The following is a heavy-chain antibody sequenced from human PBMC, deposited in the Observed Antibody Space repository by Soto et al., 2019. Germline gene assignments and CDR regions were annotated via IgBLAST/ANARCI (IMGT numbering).Heavy chain of an antibody. V-gene: IGHV1-69*06. D-gene: IGHD2-21*02. CDR2: IIPIFGTA. J-gene: IGHJ6*02. Sequence: QVQLVQSGAEVKKPGSSVKVSCKASGGTFSSYAISWVRQAPGQGLEWMGGIIPIFGTANYAQKFQGRVTIPEEKSTSTAYMELSSLRTEDTAVYYCARGGRDYHIEVVTATLYYYYGMDVWGQGPTVTVSS. CDR1: GGTFSSYA. CDR3: ARGGRDYHIEVVTATLYYYYGMDV.